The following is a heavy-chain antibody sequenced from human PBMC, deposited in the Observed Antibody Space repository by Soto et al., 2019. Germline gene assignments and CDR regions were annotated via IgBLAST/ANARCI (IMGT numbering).Heavy chain of an antibody. CDR3: ARVIVGNSPNFDY. D-gene: IGHD1-26*01. V-gene: IGHV1-2*02. CDR2: INPNSGGT. Sequence: QMQLVQSGAEVKKPGASVKVSCKASGYTFTGYYMHWVRQAPGQGLEWMGWINPNSGGTNYAQKFQGRDTMTRDTSISTAYMELSRLRSDDTAVYYCARVIVGNSPNFDYWGQGTLVTVSS. CDR1: GYTFTGYY. J-gene: IGHJ4*02.